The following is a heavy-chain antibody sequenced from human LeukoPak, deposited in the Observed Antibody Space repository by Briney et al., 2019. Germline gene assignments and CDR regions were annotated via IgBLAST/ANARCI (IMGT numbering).Heavy chain of an antibody. CDR2: IIPIFGTA. CDR3: AREDGDYNFDY. CDR1: VGTFSSYA. V-gene: IGHV1-69*06. Sequence: SVRVSCKASVGTFSSYAISWVRQAPGQGVEWMGRIIPIFGTANYAQKFQDRVTITADKSTSTAYMELSSLRSEDTAVYYCAREDGDYNFDYWGQGTLVTVSS. J-gene: IGHJ4*02. D-gene: IGHD4-17*01.